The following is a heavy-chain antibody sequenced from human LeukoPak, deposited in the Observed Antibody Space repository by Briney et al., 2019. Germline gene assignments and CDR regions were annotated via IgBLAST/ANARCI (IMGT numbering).Heavy chain of an antibody. J-gene: IGHJ3*02. V-gene: IGHV3-23*01. CDR1: GFTFSSYA. CDR2: ISGSGGST. Sequence: TGGSLRLSCAASGFTFSSYAMSWVRQAPGKGLEWVSAISGSGGSTYYADSVKGRFTISRDNSKNTLYLQMNNLRAEDTAVYHCGCRRKAVGDAFDIWGQGTMVTVSS. CDR3: GCRRKAVGDAFDI. D-gene: IGHD6-19*01.